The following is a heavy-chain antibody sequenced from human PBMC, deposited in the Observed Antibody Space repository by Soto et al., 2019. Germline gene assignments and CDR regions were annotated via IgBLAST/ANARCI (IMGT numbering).Heavy chain of an antibody. Sequence: SVKVSCKASGGTFSSYSISWVRQAPGQGLEWMGGIIPIFGTANYAQKFQGRVTITADESTSTAYMELSSLRSEDTAVYYCARFRSYYDFWSGSAHFDYWGQGTLVTVSS. CDR2: IIPIFGTA. J-gene: IGHJ4*02. CDR3: ARFRSYYDFWSGSAHFDY. CDR1: GGTFSSYS. V-gene: IGHV1-69*13. D-gene: IGHD3-3*01.